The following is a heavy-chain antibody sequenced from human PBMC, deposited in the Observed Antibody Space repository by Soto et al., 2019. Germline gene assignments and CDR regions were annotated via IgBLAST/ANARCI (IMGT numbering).Heavy chain of an antibody. V-gene: IGHV3-30*18. D-gene: IGHD1-26*01. CDR3: AKDRGLAESGRWSHYYYGMDV. Sequence: PRGSLRLTFVASGFALTNNVMHWIRQAPGQGLLCVAVISSDGSSKYYGDSVRSRFTISRDNSKNTLFLEMNSLRSEDTAVYYCAKDRGLAESGRWSHYYYGMDVWGQGTTVTVYS. J-gene: IGHJ6*02. CDR2: ISSDGSSK. CDR1: GFALTNNV.